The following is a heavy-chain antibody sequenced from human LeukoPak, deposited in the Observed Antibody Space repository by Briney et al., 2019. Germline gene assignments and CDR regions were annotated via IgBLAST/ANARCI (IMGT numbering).Heavy chain of an antibody. Sequence: SVKVSCKASGGTFSSYTISWVRQAPGQGLEWMGRIIPILGIANYAQKFQGRVTITADKSTSTAYMELSSLRSEDTAVYYCARYYYDSSGYYHNGFDPWGRGTLFTASP. CDR1: GGTFSSYT. CDR2: IIPILGIA. CDR3: ARYYYDSSGYYHNGFDP. J-gene: IGHJ5*02. D-gene: IGHD3-22*01. V-gene: IGHV1-69*02.